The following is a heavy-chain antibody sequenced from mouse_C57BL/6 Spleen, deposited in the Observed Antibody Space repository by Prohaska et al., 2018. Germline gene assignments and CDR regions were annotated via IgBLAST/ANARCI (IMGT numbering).Heavy chain of an antibody. D-gene: IGHD2-1*01. CDR1: GFTFSGFW. V-gene: IGHV11-2*01. Sequence: EVQLLETGGGLVQPGGSRGLSCEGSGFTFSGFWMSWVRQTPGKTLEWIGDINSDGSAINYAPSIKDRFTIFRDNDKSTLYLQMSNVRSEDTATYVCMRYGNHWYFEVWGTGTTVNVSS. J-gene: IGHJ1*03. CDR2: INSDGSAI. CDR3: MRYGNHWYFEV.